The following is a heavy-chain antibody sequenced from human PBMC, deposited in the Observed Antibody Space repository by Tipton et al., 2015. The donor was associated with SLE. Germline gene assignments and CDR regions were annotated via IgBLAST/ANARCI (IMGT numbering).Heavy chain of an antibody. CDR3: ARPRDSSGYGPGY. V-gene: IGHV3-48*03. CDR1: GGSISSNYW. CDR2: ISSGGGTTI. J-gene: IGHJ4*02. Sequence: TLSLTCAVSGGSISSNYWWSWVRQAPGKGLEWVSYISSGGGTTIYYADSLKGRFTISRDNAKKSLYLQMNSLRAEDSAVYYCARPRDSSGYGPGYWGQGTLVTVSS. D-gene: IGHD3-22*01.